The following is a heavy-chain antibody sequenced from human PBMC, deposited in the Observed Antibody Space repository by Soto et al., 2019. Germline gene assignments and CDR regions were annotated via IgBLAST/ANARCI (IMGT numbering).Heavy chain of an antibody. J-gene: IGHJ4*02. Sequence: ASVKVSCKASGYTFTSYGISWVRQAPGQGLEWMGWISAYNGNTNYAQKLQGRVTMTTDTSTSTAYMELRSLRSDDAAVYYCARDPTAAAAYYFDYWGKGTLVTVSS. V-gene: IGHV1-18*01. CDR3: ARDPTAAAAYYFDY. D-gene: IGHD6-13*01. CDR2: ISAYNGNT. CDR1: GYTFTSYG.